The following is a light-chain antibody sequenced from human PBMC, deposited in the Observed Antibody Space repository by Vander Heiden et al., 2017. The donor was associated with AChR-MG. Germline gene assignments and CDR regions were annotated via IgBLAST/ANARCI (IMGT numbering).Light chain of an antibody. Sequence: SSPRAGSTGERATLSCRARKSGSSNLAWYQQKNGQAPRLLIDGASTRATGIPARFSGSGSGTEVTLTISSLQYEDFAVYYCQQYNNWPLWTFGQGTKVEIK. CDR3: QQYNNWPLWT. CDR2: GAS. J-gene: IGKJ1*01. CDR1: KSGSSN. V-gene: IGKV3-15*01.